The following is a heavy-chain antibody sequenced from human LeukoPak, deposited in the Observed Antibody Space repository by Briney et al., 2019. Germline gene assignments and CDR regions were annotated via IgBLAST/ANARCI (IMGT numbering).Heavy chain of an antibody. V-gene: IGHV4-59*05. CDR1: GGSISSYY. J-gene: IGHJ3*02. CDR3: ARHVGGYSYGWNAFDI. D-gene: IGHD5-18*01. Sequence: PSETLSLTCTVSGGSISSYYWSWIRQPAGKGLEWIGSIYYSGSTYYNPSLKSRVTISVDTSKNQFSLKLSSVTAADTAVYYCARHVGGYSYGWNAFDIWGQGTMVTVSS. CDR2: IYYSGST.